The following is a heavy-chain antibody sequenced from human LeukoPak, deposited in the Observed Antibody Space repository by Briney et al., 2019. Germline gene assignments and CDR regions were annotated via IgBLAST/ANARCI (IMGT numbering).Heavy chain of an antibody. CDR2: INHSGST. D-gene: IGHD6-13*01. J-gene: IGHJ4*02. CDR1: GRSFSGYY. CDR3: AREYSSSWLALRRYYFDY. Sequence: SETLSLTCAVYGRSFSGYYWSWIRQPPGKGLEWIGEINHSGSTNYNPSLKSRVTISVDTSKNQFSLKLSSVTAADAAVYYCAREYSSSWLALRRYYFDYWGQGTLVTVSS. V-gene: IGHV4-34*01.